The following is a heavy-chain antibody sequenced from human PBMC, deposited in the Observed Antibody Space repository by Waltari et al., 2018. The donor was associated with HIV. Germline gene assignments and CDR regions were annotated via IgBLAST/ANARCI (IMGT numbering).Heavy chain of an antibody. CDR2: IRSKVSGGTT. Sequence: EVQLVESGGGLVQPGRSLRLSCTTSGFTIGDYAMGWFRQAPGKGLEWIGFIRSKVSGGTTEYAASVRGRFTISRDDSNSIVFLQMDSLKTEDTAMYYCSSDNPQWDYWGQGTLVTVSS. D-gene: IGHD2-8*01. CDR1: GFTIGDYA. J-gene: IGHJ4*02. CDR3: SSDNPQWDY. V-gene: IGHV3-49*03.